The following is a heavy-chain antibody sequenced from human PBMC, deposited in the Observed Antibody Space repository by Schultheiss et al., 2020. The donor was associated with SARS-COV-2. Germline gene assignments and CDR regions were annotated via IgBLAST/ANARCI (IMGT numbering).Heavy chain of an antibody. J-gene: IGHJ4*02. CDR2: ISGSGGST. CDR1: GFTFSSYA. Sequence: GGSLRLSCAASGFTFSSYAMSWVRQAPGKGLEWVSAISGSGGSTYYADSVKGRFTVSRDSAKNSLYLQMNSLRAEDTAVYYCARDRLGATLPLDYWGQGTLVTVSS. V-gene: IGHV3-23*01. D-gene: IGHD1-26*01. CDR3: ARDRLGATLPLDY.